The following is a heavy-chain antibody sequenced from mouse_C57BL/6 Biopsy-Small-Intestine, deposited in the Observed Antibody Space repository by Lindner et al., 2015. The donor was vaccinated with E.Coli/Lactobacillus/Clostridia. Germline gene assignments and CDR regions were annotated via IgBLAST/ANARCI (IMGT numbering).Heavy chain of an antibody. D-gene: IGHD2-2*01. CDR1: GYTFTDYY. Sequence: VQLQESGAELVRPGASVKLSCKASGYTFTDYYINWVKQRPGQGLEWIARIYPGSGNTYYNEKFKGKATLTAEKSSSTVYMQLSSLTSEDSAVYFCASGWATMVTTEEFAYWGQGTLVTVSA. V-gene: IGHV1-76*01. CDR3: ASGWATMVTTEEFAY. CDR2: IYPGSGNT. J-gene: IGHJ3*01.